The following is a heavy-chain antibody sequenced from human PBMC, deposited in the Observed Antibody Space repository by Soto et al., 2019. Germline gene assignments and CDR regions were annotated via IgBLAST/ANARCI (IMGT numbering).Heavy chain of an antibody. CDR3: ARGRVNCYYYNYMDV. CDR1: GGSISSYY. CDR2: IYYSGST. D-gene: IGHD3-10*01. J-gene: IGHJ6*03. Sequence: SETLSLTCTVSGGSISSYYWSWIRQPPGKGLEWIGYIYYSGSTNYNPSLKSRVTISVDTSKNQFSLKLSSVTAADTAVYYCARGRVNCYYYNYMDVWGKGTTVTVSS. V-gene: IGHV4-59*01.